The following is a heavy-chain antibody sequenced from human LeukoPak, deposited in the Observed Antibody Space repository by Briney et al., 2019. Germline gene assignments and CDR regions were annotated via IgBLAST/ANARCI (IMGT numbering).Heavy chain of an antibody. CDR3: AAEYGSGKTYDY. Sequence: ASVKVSCKASGYTFTSYYMHWVRQAPGQGLEWMGLINPSGGSTSYAQKFQGRVTMTRDMSTSTVYMELSSLRSEDTAVYYCAAEYGSGKTYDYWGQGTQVTVCS. CDR1: GYTFTSYY. D-gene: IGHD3-10*01. J-gene: IGHJ4*02. V-gene: IGHV1-46*01. CDR2: INPSGGST.